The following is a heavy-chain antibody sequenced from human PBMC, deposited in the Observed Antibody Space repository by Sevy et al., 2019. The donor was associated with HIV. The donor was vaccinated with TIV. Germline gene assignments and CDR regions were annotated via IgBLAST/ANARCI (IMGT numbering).Heavy chain of an antibody. Sequence: ASVKVSCKVSGYTLTELSMHWVRQAPGKGLEWMGGFDPEDGETIYAQKFQGRVTMTEDTSTDTAYMELSSLRSEDKAVYYCATHRGLLLWRAFDIWGQGTMVTVSS. V-gene: IGHV1-24*01. J-gene: IGHJ3*02. CDR1: GYTLTELS. CDR3: ATHRGLLLWRAFDI. D-gene: IGHD1-26*01. CDR2: FDPEDGET.